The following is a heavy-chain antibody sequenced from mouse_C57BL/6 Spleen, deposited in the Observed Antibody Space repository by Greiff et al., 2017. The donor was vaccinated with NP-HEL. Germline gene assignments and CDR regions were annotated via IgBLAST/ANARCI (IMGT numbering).Heavy chain of an antibody. D-gene: IGHD2-5*01. CDR1: GYTFTSYW. CDR2: IDPSDRYT. CDR3: ARKFYSNYYFDY. V-gene: IGHV1-69*01. Sequence: QVQLQQPGAELVMPGASVKLSCKASGYTFTSYWMHWVKQRPGQGLEWIGEIDPSDRYTNYNQKFKGKSTLTVDKSSSTAYMQLSSLTSEDSAVYYYARKFYSNYYFDYGGQGTTLTVSS. J-gene: IGHJ2*01.